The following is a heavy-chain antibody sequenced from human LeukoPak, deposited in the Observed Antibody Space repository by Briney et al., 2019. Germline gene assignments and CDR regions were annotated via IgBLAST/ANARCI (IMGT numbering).Heavy chain of an antibody. J-gene: IGHJ4*02. CDR1: GYSFTSCW. CDR2: IYPDDSDT. D-gene: IGHD1-26*01. CDR3: ARRAKNLYTGNYYYFDS. V-gene: IGHV5-51*01. Sequence: GESLKISCKGSGYSFTSCWIGWVRQMPGEGLEWVGIIYPDDSDTRYSPSFQGQVTISADKSISTAYLQWSSLKASDTAMYYCARRAKNLYTGNYYYFDSWGQGTLVTVSS.